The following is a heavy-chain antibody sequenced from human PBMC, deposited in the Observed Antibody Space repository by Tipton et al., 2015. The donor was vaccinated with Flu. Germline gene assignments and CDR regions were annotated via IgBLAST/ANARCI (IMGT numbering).Heavy chain of an antibody. CDR2: ISSSSNYI. Sequence: LSLTCVASGFTLISHSMSWVRQAQGKGLEWVSSISSSSNYIYYADSVKGRFTVSSDNAKNSLYLQMNSLSAEDTAVYYCARIPQNWGRYFDYWGQGTLVAVTS. J-gene: IGHJ4*02. V-gene: IGHV3-21*01. CDR1: GFTLISHS. D-gene: IGHD7-27*01. CDR3: ARIPQNWGRYFDY.